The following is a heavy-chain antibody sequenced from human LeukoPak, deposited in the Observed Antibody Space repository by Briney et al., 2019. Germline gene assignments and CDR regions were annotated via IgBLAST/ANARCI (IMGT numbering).Heavy chain of an antibody. J-gene: IGHJ4*02. CDR2: INPNSGNT. V-gene: IGHV1-8*02. D-gene: IGHD1-26*01. Sequence: ASVKVSCKASGYTFTGYYMHWVRQAPGQGLEWMGWINPNSGNTGYAQKFQGRVTMTRNTSISTAYMELSSLRSEDTAVYYCARWAGGIVGASVDYWGQGTLVTVSS. CDR1: GYTFTGYY. CDR3: ARWAGGIVGASVDY.